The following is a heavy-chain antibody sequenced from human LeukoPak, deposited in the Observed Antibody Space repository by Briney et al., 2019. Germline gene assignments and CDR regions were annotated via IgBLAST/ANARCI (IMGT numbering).Heavy chain of an antibody. CDR1: GYTFTSYA. CDR2: INAGNGNT. J-gene: IGHJ4*02. CDR3: ARGSISSSHPFDY. Sequence: ASVKVSCKASGYTFTSYAMHWLRQAPVQRLEWMGWINAGNGNTKYSQKFQGRVTITRDTSASTAYMELSSLRSEDTAVYYCARGSISSSHPFDYWGQGTLVTVSS. V-gene: IGHV1-3*01. D-gene: IGHD6-6*01.